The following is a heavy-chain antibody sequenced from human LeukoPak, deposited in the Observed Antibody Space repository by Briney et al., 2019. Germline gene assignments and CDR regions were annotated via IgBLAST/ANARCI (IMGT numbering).Heavy chain of an antibody. D-gene: IGHD1-1*01. CDR1: GYSIRSNYY. J-gene: IGHJ4*02. CDR3: ARNVSYSFDY. Sequence: SETLSLTCDVSGYSIRSNYYWGWIRQPPGKGLEWIGSIYHSGSTYYNPSLKSRVTLSVDTSKNQFSLKLSSVTAADTAVYYCARNVSYSFDYWGQGTLVSVSS. CDR2: IYHSGST. V-gene: IGHV4-38-2*01.